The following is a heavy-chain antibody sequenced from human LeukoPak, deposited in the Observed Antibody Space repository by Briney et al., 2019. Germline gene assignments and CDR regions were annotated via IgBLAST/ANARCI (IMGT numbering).Heavy chain of an antibody. D-gene: IGHD6-25*01. CDR1: GGSISSYY. CDR3: ARRLGPIAMFDP. Sequence: SETLSLTCTDSGGSISSYYWSGIRQPPGKGLEWIGYIHYSGSTNYNPSLKSRVTISVETSKNQFSLKLSSVTAADTAVYYCARRLGPIAMFDPWGQGTLVTLSS. V-gene: IGHV4-59*01. J-gene: IGHJ5*02. CDR2: IHYSGST.